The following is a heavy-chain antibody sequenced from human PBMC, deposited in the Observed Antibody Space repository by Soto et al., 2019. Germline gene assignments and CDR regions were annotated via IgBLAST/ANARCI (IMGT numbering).Heavy chain of an antibody. J-gene: IGHJ6*03. CDR1: GYTFTGYY. V-gene: IGHV1-2*04. D-gene: IGHD3-3*01. Sequence: ASVKVSCKASGYTFTGYYMHWVRQAPGQGLEWMGWINPNSGGTNYAQKFQGWVTMTRDTSISTAYMELSRLRSDDTAVYYCAREGGPPYYDFWSGYLPRYYMDVWGKGTTVTVSS. CDR2: INPNSGGT. CDR3: AREGGPPYYDFWSGYLPRYYMDV.